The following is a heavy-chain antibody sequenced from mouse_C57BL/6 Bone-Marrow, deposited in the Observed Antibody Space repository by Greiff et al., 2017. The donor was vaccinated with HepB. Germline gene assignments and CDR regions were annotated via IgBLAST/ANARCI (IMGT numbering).Heavy chain of an antibody. D-gene: IGHD2-5*01. CDR1: GFSLTSYG. Sequence: QVQLKESGPGLVQPSQSLSITCTVSGFSLTSYGVHWVRQSPGKGLEWLGVIWSGGSTDYNAAFISRLSISKDNSKSQVFFKMNSLQADDTAIYYCARNSKCWYFDVWGTGTTVTVSS. J-gene: IGHJ1*03. CDR2: IWSGGST. CDR3: ARNSKCWYFDV. V-gene: IGHV2-2*01.